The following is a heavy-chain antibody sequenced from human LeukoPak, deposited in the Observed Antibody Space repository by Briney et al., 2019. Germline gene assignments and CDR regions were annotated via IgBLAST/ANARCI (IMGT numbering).Heavy chain of an antibody. CDR3: AKDPGIDAFDI. J-gene: IGHJ3*02. CDR1: GFTFSSYG. V-gene: IGHV3-30*18. Sequence: PGGSLRLSCAASGFTFSSYGMHWVRQAPGKGLEWVAVISYDGSNQYYADSVKGRFTISRDNSKNTLYLQMNSLRAEDTAVYYCAKDPGIDAFDIWGQGTMVTVSS. D-gene: IGHD1-26*01. CDR2: ISYDGSNQ.